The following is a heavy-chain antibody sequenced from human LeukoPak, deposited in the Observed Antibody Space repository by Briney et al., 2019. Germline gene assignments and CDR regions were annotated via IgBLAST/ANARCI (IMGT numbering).Heavy chain of an antibody. Sequence: GGSLRLSCAASGFTFSSYSMNWVRQAPGKGLEWVSYISSSSSTIYYADSVKGRFTISRDNAKNSLYLQMNSLRAEDTAVYYCARDQTGDSVDYWGQGTLVTVSS. V-gene: IGHV3-48*04. CDR1: GFTFSSYS. J-gene: IGHJ4*02. CDR3: ARDQTGDSVDY. CDR2: ISSSSSTI. D-gene: IGHD7-27*01.